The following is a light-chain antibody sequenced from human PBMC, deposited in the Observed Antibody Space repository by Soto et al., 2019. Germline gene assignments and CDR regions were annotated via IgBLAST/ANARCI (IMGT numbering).Light chain of an antibody. J-gene: IGLJ1*01. CDR1: SSDVGGYNS. CDR2: EVS. V-gene: IGLV2-14*01. Sequence: QSALTQPASVSGSPGQSITISCTGTSSDVGGYNSVSWYQQHPGKAPKLMIYEVSDRPSGVSNRFSGSKSGNTASLTISGLQAEDEAHYYCSSYTSSSTLVFGTGTKVTVL. CDR3: SSYTSSSTLV.